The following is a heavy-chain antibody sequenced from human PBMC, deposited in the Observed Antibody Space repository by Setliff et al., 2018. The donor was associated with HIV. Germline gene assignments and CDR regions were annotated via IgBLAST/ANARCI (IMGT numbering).Heavy chain of an antibody. CDR1: GYTFNAYY. CDR2: INPNTGDT. V-gene: IGHV1-2*06. Sequence: ASVKVSCKAPGYTFNAYYIHWVRQAPGQGLEWMGRINPNTGDTNFAQMFQDRVTMTRDTSIATAYMELKRLKSDDTAVYYCARVSEFFASGSYYNPYFDLWGQGTLVTVSS. D-gene: IGHD3-10*01. CDR3: ARVSEFFASGSYYNPYFDL. J-gene: IGHJ4*02.